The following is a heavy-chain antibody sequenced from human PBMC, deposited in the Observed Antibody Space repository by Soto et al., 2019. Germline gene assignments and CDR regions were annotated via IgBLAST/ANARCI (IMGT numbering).Heavy chain of an antibody. CDR1: GGSISSYY. J-gene: IGHJ3*02. V-gene: IGHV4-59*01. CDR3: ARILEVESGYSYGLQSTFALDI. Sequence: SETLSLTCTVSGGSISSYYWSWIRQPPGKGLEWIGYIYYSGSTNYNPSLKSRVTISVDTSKNQFSLKLSSVTAADTAVYYCARILEVESGYSYGLQSTFALDIWGQGTMVTVS. CDR2: IYYSGST. D-gene: IGHD5-18*01.